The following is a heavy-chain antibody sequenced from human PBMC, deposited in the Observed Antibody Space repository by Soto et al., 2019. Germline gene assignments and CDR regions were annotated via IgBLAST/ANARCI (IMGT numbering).Heavy chain of an antibody. Sequence: SETLSLTCTVSGGSITNNNWWSWVRQPPGKGLEWIGAIYHSGHTSFNPSLKSRATLSLDYSDNQFSLKLRSVTTADTAVYYCARDYKRENCGSVRCNSLDVWGQGTTVTVSS. D-gene: IGHD2-21*01. J-gene: IGHJ6*02. CDR3: ARDYKRENCGSVRCNSLDV. CDR1: GGSITNNNW. V-gene: IGHV4-4*02. CDR2: IYHSGHT.